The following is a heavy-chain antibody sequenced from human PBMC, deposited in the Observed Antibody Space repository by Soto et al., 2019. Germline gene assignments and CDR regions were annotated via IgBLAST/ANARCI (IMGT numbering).Heavy chain of an antibody. V-gene: IGHV3-74*01. CDR2: INSDGSSA. D-gene: IGHD3-9*01. J-gene: IGHJ4*02. Sequence: EVQLVESGGGLVQPGGSLRLSCAASGFTFSSYWMHWVRQAPGNGLVWLSRINSDGSSATYADSVKGRFTISRDKAKSTLYLQMNSLRAEDTAVYYCAIIMTGYYSPFDYWGQGTLVTVSS. CDR3: AIIMTGYYSPFDY. CDR1: GFTFSSYW.